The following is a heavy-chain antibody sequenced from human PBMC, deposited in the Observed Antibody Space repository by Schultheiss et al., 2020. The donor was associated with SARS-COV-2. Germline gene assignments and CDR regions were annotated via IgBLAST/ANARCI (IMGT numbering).Heavy chain of an antibody. J-gene: IGHJ4*02. Sequence: SETLSLTCTVSGGSISSSSYYWGWIRQPPGKGLEWIGYIYYSGSTYYNPSLKSRVTISVDTSKNQFSLKLSSVTAADTAVYYCARVKANWNYSLDYWGQGTLVTVSS. CDR3: ARVKANWNYSLDY. CDR2: IYYSGST. CDR1: GGSISSSSYY. V-gene: IGHV4-31*03. D-gene: IGHD1-7*01.